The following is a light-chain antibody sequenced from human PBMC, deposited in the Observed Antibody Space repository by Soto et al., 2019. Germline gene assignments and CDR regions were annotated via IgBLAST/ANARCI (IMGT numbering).Light chain of an antibody. CDR2: GAS. CDR3: QQHGSSIT. J-gene: IGKJ5*01. CDR1: QSVSSNY. V-gene: IGKV3-20*01. Sequence: EIVLTHSPGTLALSPWERAALSFRASQSVSSNYLAWYQQKPGQAPRLLIYGASSRATGIPDRFSGSGSGTDFTLTISRLEPEDFAVFYCQQHGSSITFGQGTRLEI.